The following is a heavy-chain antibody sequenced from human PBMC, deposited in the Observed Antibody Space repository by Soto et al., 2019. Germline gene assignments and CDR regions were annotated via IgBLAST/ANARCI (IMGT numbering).Heavy chain of an antibody. Sequence: EVQLVESGGGLVQPGGSLRLSCAASGFTFSSYSMNWVRQAPGKGLEWVSYISSSSSTIYYADSVKGRFTISRDNAKNSLYLQMNSLRDEDTAVYYCARGYCSSTSCYTPSGNWFDPWGQGTLVTVSS. D-gene: IGHD2-2*02. CDR3: ARGYCSSTSCYTPSGNWFDP. J-gene: IGHJ5*02. V-gene: IGHV3-48*02. CDR1: GFTFSSYS. CDR2: ISSSSSTI.